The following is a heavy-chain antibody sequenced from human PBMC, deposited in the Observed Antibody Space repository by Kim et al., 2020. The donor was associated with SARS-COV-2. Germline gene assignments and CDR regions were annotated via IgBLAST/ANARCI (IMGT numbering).Heavy chain of an antibody. J-gene: IGHJ6*02. D-gene: IGHD6-19*01. CDR3: ARDLGSGWYGNYYYYGMDV. V-gene: IGHV3-21*01. CDR2: ISSSSSYI. Sequence: GGSLRLSCAASGFTFSSYSMNWVRQAPGKGLEWVSSISSSSSYIYYADSVKGRFTISRDNAKNSLYLQMNSLRAEDTAVYYCARDLGSGWYGNYYYYGMDVWGQGTTVTVSS. CDR1: GFTFSSYS.